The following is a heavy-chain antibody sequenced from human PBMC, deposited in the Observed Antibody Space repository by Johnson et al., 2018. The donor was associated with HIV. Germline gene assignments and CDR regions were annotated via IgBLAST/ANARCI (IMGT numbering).Heavy chain of an antibody. CDR2: IYSGGST. J-gene: IGHJ3*02. V-gene: IGHV3-NL1*01. Sequence: QVQLVESGGGVVQPGRSLRLSCAASGFTFSYYGMHWVRQAPGKGLEWVSVIYSGGSTYYADSVKGRFTISRENGKNSLYLQMNSLRAEDTAVYFCTRGEGGYFYDSSGYYHRPDDAFEIWGQGTMVTVSS. D-gene: IGHD3-22*01. CDR1: GFTFSYYG. CDR3: TRGEGGYFYDSSGYYHRPDDAFEI.